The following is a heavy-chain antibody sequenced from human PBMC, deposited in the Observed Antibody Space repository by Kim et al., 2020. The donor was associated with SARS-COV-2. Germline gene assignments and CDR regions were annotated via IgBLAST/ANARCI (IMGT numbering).Heavy chain of an antibody. CDR2: IYYSGTT. V-gene: IGHV4-31*03. CDR1: GGSISSGGHY. J-gene: IGHJ6*02. D-gene: IGHD2-21*01. Sequence: SETLSLTCTVSGGSISSGGHYWSWIRQNPGKGLEWIGYIYYSGTTYYNPYLKSRVTISVDTSKNQFSLKLSSVTAADTAVYYCASSDGAVWGQGTTVTVS. CDR3: ASSDGAV.